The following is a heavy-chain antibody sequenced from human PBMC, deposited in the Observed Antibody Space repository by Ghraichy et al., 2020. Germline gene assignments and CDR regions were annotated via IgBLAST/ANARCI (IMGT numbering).Heavy chain of an antibody. CDR1: GYTFTSYG. CDR3: ARADVVVIALSPYYYYYMDV. J-gene: IGHJ6*03. V-gene: IGHV1-18*01. CDR2: ISAYNGNT. Sequence: ASVKVSCKASGYTFTSYGISWVRQAPGQGLEWMGWISAYNGNTNYAQKLQGRVTMTTDTSTSTAYMELRSLRSDDTAVYYCARADVVVIALSPYYYYYMDVWGKGTTVTVSS. D-gene: IGHD2-21*01.